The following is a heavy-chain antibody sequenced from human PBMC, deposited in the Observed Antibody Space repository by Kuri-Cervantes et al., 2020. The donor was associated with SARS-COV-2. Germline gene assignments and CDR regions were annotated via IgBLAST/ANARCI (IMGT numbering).Heavy chain of an antibody. J-gene: IGHJ3*02. CDR2: IYHSGST. V-gene: IGHV4-38-2*01. D-gene: IGHD6-19*01. Sequence: ESLKISCAVSGYSISSGYYWGWIRQPPGKGLKWIGSIYHSGSTYYNPSLKSRVTISVDMSKNQFSLKLSSVTAADTAVYYCARQYLAVAPNAFDIWGQGTMVTVSS. CDR3: ARQYLAVAPNAFDI. CDR1: GYSISSGYY.